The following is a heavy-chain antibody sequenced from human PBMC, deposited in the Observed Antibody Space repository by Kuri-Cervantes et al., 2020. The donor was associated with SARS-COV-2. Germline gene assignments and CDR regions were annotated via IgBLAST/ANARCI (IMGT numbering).Heavy chain of an antibody. CDR1: GFTFSSFA. V-gene: IGHV3-23*01. Sequence: GESLKISCAASGFTFSSFAMSWVRQAPGKGLERVSSISGSGVGTYYADSVKGRFTIPRDNSKNTLYLQMNSLRAEDSALYYCAKVGLSFDYWGQGTLVTVSS. J-gene: IGHJ4*02. CDR2: ISGSGVGT. CDR3: AKVGLSFDY. D-gene: IGHD2/OR15-2a*01.